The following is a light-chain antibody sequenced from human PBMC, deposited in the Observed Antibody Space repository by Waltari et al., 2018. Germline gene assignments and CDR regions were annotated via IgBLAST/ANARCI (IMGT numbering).Light chain of an antibody. CDR1: HGISNY. Sequence: IQLTQSPSSVSASVGDRLTITCRASHGISNYLAWYPQKPGKAPKLLIYAASSLQSGVPSRFSGSGSGTDFTLTISSLQPEDFATYYCQQLNSYQWTFGQGTKVEIK. CDR2: AAS. V-gene: IGKV1-9*01. J-gene: IGKJ1*01. CDR3: QQLNSYQWT.